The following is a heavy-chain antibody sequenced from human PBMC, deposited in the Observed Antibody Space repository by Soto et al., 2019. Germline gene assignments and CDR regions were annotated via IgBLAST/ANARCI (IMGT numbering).Heavy chain of an antibody. D-gene: IGHD6-19*01. CDR2: ISAYNGNT. Sequence: SEQVSYKDSGYAFSGYGISWGRQAPGQGLEWMGWISAYNGNTNYAQKLQGRVTMTTDTSTSTAYMELRSLRSDDTAVYYCARVSGPGYSSGQEPWGQGTLVTVSS. J-gene: IGHJ5*02. CDR3: ARVSGPGYSSGQEP. V-gene: IGHV1-18*04. CDR1: GYAFSGYG.